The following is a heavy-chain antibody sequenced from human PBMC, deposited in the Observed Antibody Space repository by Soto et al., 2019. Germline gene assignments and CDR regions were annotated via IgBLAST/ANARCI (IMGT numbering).Heavy chain of an antibody. V-gene: IGHV4-4*02. J-gene: IGHJ4*02. CDR2: IYHSGST. Sequence: SETLSLTCAVSSGSISSSNWWSWVRQPPGKGLEWIGEIYHSGSTNYNPSLKSRVTISVDKSKNQFSLKLSSVTAADTAVYYCARSIAARYSPFDYWGQGTLVTVSS. CDR1: SGSISSSNW. CDR3: ARSIAARYSPFDY. D-gene: IGHD6-6*01.